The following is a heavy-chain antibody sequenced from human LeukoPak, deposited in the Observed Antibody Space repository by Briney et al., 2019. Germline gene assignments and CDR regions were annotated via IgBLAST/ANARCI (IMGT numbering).Heavy chain of an antibody. CDR1: GFTFSSYS. D-gene: IGHD3-22*01. V-gene: IGHV3-48*01. CDR2: ISGSSSTI. J-gene: IGHJ4*02. Sequence: GGSLRLSCAASGFTFSSYSMNWVRQAPGMGLEWGSYISGSSSTIYYADSAKGRFTISRDNGKNTLYLQMNSLRAEDTAVYYCARGSTYYDSSGQVPFDYWGQGTLVTVSS. CDR3: ARGSTYYDSSGQVPFDY.